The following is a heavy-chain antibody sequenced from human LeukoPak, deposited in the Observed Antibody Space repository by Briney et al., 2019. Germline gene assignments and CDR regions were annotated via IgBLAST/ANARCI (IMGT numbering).Heavy chain of an antibody. V-gene: IGHV1-2*02. CDR2: INPNSGGT. Sequence: GASVKVSCKASGYTFTGYYMHWVRQAPGQGLEWMEWINPNSGGTNYAQKFQGRVTMTRDTSISTAYMELSRLRSDDTAVYYCAREGYIAVAANWFDPWGQGTLVTVSS. J-gene: IGHJ5*02. CDR3: AREGYIAVAANWFDP. CDR1: GYTFTGYY. D-gene: IGHD6-19*01.